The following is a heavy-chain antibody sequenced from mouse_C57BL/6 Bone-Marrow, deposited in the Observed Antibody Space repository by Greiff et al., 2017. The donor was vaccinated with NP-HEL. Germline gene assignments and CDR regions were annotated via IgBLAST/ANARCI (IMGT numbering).Heavy chain of an antibody. CDR2: IYPCDSET. Sequence: QVQLQQPGAELVRPGSSVKLSCKASGYTFTSYWMDWVKQRPGQGLEWIGNIYPCDSETHYNQKFKDKATLTVDKSSSTAYMQLSSLTSEDSAVYYCARLGGYCDYDGTSSCAMDYWGQGTSVTVSS. V-gene: IGHV1-61*01. J-gene: IGHJ4*01. CDR3: ARLGGYCDYDGTSSCAMDY. D-gene: IGHD2-4*01. CDR1: GYTFTSYW.